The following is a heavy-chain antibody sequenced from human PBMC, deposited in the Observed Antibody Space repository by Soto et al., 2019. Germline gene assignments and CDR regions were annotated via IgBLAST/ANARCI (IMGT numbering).Heavy chain of an antibody. J-gene: IGHJ5*02. CDR1: GFTFSSYA. CDR3: AKEGGGKYSSSSGLVAGFDP. CDR2: ISGSGGST. V-gene: IGHV3-23*01. D-gene: IGHD6-6*01. Sequence: GGSLRLSCAASGFTFSSYAMSWVRQAPGKGLEWVSAISGSGGSTYYADSVKGRFTISRDNSKNTLYLQMNSLRAEDTAVYYCAKEGGGKYSSSSGLVAGFDPWGQGTLVTVSS.